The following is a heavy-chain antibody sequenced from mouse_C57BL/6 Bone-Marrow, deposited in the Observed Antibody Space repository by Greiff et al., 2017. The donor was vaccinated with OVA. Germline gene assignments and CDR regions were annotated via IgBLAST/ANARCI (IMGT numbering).Heavy chain of an antibody. CDR1: GYAFSSSW. D-gene: IGHD2-4*01. Sequence: QVQLQQSGPELVKPGASVKISCKASGYAFSSSWMNWVKQRPGKGLEWIGRIYPGDGDTNYNGKFKGKATLTADESSSTAYMQLSSLTSEDSAVYFCARSIIYYDYDGWFAYWGQGTLVTVSA. V-gene: IGHV1-82*01. J-gene: IGHJ3*01. CDR2: IYPGDGDT. CDR3: ARSIIYYDYDGWFAY.